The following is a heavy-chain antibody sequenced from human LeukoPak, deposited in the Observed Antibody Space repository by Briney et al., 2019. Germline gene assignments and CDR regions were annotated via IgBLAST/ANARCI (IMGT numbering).Heavy chain of an antibody. V-gene: IGHV4-39*01. Sequence: SETLSLTCTVSGGSISSSSYYWGWIRQPPGKGLEWIGNIYYSGSTYYNPSLKSRVTISVDTSKNQFSLKLSSVTAADTAVYYCASLSPTIAAVVIWGQGTMVTVSS. CDR1: GGSISSSSYY. CDR3: ASLSPTIAAVVI. D-gene: IGHD6-13*01. J-gene: IGHJ3*02. CDR2: IYYSGST.